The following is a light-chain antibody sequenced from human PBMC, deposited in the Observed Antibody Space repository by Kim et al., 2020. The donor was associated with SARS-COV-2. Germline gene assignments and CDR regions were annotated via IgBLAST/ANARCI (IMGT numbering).Light chain of an antibody. V-gene: IGKV1-5*03. Sequence: DIQMTQSPSTLSASVGDRVTITCRATESIGDWLAWYQQKPGKPPNLLIYKASNLESGVPSRFSGSGSGTEITLTINSLQPEDFATYYCQQYHSHAYAFGQGTKLEI. CDR2: KAS. CDR1: ESIGDW. J-gene: IGKJ2*01. CDR3: QQYHSHAYA.